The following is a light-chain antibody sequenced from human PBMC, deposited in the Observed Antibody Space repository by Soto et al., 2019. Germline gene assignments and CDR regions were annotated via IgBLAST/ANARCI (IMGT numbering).Light chain of an antibody. CDR2: SAS. J-gene: IGKJ1*01. Sequence: EIVMTQSPATLSVSPGERATLSCRASQSVSSNLAWYQQKSGQAPRLLIYSASRRATGIPDRFTGSGSGTDFTLTINRVEPEDFAVYFCQQYAGSPRTFGQGTKV. CDR1: QSVSSN. V-gene: IGKV3-20*01. CDR3: QQYAGSPRT.